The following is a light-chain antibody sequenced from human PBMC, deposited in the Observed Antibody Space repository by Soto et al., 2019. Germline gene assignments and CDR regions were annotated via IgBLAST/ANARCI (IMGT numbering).Light chain of an antibody. Sequence: GDRVTITCRASQSITRWLAWYQQKPGEAPKLLIYDASSWESGVPSRFSGSGSGTEFTLTISSLQPDDFATYYCQQYNHYSGLTFGGGTKVDIK. CDR2: DAS. J-gene: IGKJ4*01. CDR3: QQYNHYSGLT. V-gene: IGKV1-5*01. CDR1: QSITRW.